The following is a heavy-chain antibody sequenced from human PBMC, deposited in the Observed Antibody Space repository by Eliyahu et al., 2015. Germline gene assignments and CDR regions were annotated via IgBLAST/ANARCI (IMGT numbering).Heavy chain of an antibody. J-gene: IGHJ4*02. CDR2: IYPGDSDT. CDR1: GXSFTXYW. D-gene: IGHD3-9*01. V-gene: IGHV5-51*01. Sequence: EVQLVQSGAEVKKPGESLKISCKGSGXSFTXYWXGWVXQMPGKGLEWMGIIYPGDSDTRYSPSFQGQVTISADKSISTAYLQWSSLKASDTAMYYCAGLHYDILTGSPNPFDYWGQGTLVTVSS. CDR3: AGLHYDILTGSPNPFDY.